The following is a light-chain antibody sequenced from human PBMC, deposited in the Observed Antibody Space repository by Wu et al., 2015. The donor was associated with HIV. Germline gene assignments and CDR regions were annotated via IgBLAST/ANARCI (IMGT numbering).Light chain of an antibody. J-gene: IGKJ1*01. V-gene: IGKV3-15*01. CDR2: GAS. Sequence: EVVMTQSPATLSVSPGERATLSCRASQSVRSNLAWYQQRPGQAPRLLIHGASIRATGISDRFSGSESGTDFTLTISSMQPEDFAVYYCQEYNTWLPTFGQGTKVEIK. CDR1: QSVRSN. CDR3: QEYNTWLPT.